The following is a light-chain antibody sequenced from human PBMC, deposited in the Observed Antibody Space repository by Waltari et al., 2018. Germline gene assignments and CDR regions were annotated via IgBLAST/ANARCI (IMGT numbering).Light chain of an antibody. J-gene: IGLJ2*01. CDR1: NSNIERNT. V-gene: IGLV1-44*01. CDR2: NND. CDR3: VSWDDSLNGEI. Sequence: QSVVTQPPSASGTPGQRVAISCSGSNSNIERNTVRWYQHVPGTAPKLRIYNNDQRAPGVPDRFSGAKSDFSASLAISGLQAEDEGDYYCVSWDDSLNGEIFGGGTRLTVL.